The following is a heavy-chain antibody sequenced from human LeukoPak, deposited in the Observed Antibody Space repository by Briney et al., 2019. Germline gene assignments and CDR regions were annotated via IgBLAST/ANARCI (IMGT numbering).Heavy chain of an antibody. CDR2: IYYSGST. V-gene: IGHV4-39*07. CDR3: PRDGSKRYFDY. Sequence: SETLSLTCTVSGGSISSSSYYWGWIRQPPGKGLECIGSIYYSGSTYYNPSLKSRVTISVDTSKHQFSLKLSSVTAADTAVYYCPRDGSKRYFDYWGQGTLVTVSS. CDR1: GGSISSSSYY. J-gene: IGHJ4*02.